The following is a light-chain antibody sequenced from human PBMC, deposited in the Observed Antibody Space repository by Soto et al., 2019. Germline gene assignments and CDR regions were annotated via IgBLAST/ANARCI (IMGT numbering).Light chain of an antibody. V-gene: IGLV2-14*03. CDR2: DVS. CDR1: SSDVGRYNY. CDR3: SSYTTSSTEV. Sequence: QSALTQPASVSGSPGQSITISCTGTSSDVGRYNYVSWYQQHPGKAPKLIIYDVSKRPSGVSNRFFGSKSANTASLTISGLQSEDEADYYCSSYTTSSTEVFGTGTKVTVL. J-gene: IGLJ1*01.